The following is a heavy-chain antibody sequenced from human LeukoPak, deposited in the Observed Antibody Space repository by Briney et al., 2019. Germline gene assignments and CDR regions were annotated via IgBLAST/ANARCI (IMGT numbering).Heavy chain of an antibody. CDR3: ARAVPGGRYYYYYYMDV. D-gene: IGHD3-10*01. CDR2: IYYSVST. Sequence: KPSETLSLTCTVSGGSISSYYWSWIRQPPGKGLEWIGYIYYSVSTNYNPSLKSRVTISLDTSKNQFSLKLSSVTAADTAVYYCARAVPGGRYYYYYYMDVWGKGTTVTVSS. V-gene: IGHV4-59*12. J-gene: IGHJ6*03. CDR1: GGSISSYY.